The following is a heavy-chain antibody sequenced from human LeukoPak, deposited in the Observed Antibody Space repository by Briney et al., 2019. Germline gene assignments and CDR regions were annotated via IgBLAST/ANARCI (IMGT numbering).Heavy chain of an antibody. Sequence: PGGSLRLSCAASGFTFSNYWMSWVRQAPGKGLEWVANIKDEGSGKYYVDSLKGRFTISRDNAKNSLYLQMNSLRAEDTAVYYCARVGYSSSWSPSDYWGQGALVTVSS. D-gene: IGHD6-13*01. CDR3: ARVGYSSSWSPSDY. CDR1: GFTFSNYW. V-gene: IGHV3-7*01. CDR2: IKDEGSGK. J-gene: IGHJ4*02.